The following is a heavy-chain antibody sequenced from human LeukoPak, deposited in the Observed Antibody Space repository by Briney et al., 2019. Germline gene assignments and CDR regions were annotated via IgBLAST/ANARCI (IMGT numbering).Heavy chain of an antibody. CDR3: ARGSGTYYVYNWFHP. CDR2: IHYSGST. J-gene: IGHJ5*02. CDR1: GGSISSNSYY. Sequence: KPSETLSLTCTVSGGSISSNSYYWGWIRQPPGKGLEWIGSIHYSGSTYFNPSLKSRVTMSVDTSKNQFSLRLSSVTAADTAMYYCARGSGTYYVYNWFHPWGQGTLVTVSS. V-gene: IGHV4-39*07. D-gene: IGHD3-10*01.